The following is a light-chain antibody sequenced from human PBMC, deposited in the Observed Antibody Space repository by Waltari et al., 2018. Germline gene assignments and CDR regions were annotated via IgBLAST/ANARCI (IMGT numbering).Light chain of an antibody. CDR1: SSDIGGFNY. Sequence: QSALTQPPSASGSPGQSVTIPCTGTSSDIGGFNYFSWYQQNPGQAPKLLIYEVNKRPSGIPDRFSGSKSGNTASLTVSGLQAEDEAEYYCSSYGGRNNLLFGEGTKLTVL. V-gene: IGLV2-8*01. J-gene: IGLJ3*02. CDR2: EVN. CDR3: SSYGGRNNLL.